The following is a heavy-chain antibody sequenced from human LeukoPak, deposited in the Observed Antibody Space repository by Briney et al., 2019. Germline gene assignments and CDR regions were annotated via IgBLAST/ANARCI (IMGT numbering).Heavy chain of an antibody. J-gene: IGHJ5*02. V-gene: IGHV1-2*02. CDR1: GDAFTADY. D-gene: IGHD4-17*01. Sequence: ASVKVSCKASGDAFTADYVHWVRQAPGHGFEWMGRIDPKTGGSKAAQTFQGRVTMTRDTPSGTVFVEVSGLTSGDTATYYCATQRSSDFGHSWLDPWGQGTLVTVNS. CDR2: IDPKTGGS. CDR3: ATQRSSDFGHSWLDP.